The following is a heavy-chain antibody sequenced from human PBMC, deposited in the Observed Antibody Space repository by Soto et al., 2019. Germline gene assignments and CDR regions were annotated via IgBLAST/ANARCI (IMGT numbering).Heavy chain of an antibody. CDR1: GFTFSSYA. V-gene: IGHV3-23*01. Sequence: PGGSLRLSCAASGFTFSSYAMSWVRQAPGKGLEWVSAISGSGGSTYYADSVKGRFTISRDNSKNTLYLQMNSLRAEDTAVYYCAKRYCSGGSCAYFDYWGQGTLVTVSS. J-gene: IGHJ4*02. CDR2: ISGSGGST. CDR3: AKRYCSGGSCAYFDY. D-gene: IGHD2-15*01.